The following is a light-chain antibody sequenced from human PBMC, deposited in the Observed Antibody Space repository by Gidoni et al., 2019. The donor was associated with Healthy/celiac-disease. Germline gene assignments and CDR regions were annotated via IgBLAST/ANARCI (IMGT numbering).Light chain of an antibody. CDR3: QWYKNWLPAS. J-gene: IGKJ1*01. CDR1: QSVSSN. Sequence: EIVLTQSPATLSVSPGERATLSCRASQSVSSNLAWYQQKPGQAPRLLIFGASTRATGIPARFSGSGSGTEFTLTISSLQSEDFAVDFCQWYKNWLPASFGQGTKVEIK. V-gene: IGKV3-15*01. CDR2: GAS.